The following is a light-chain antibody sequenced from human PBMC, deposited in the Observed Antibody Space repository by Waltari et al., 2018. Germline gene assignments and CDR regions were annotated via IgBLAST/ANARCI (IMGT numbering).Light chain of an antibody. CDR2: AAS. V-gene: IGKV1-6*02. J-gene: IGKJ1*01. CDR3: LQDYKYPRT. CDR1: QGIGND. Sequence: ALQMTQSPSSLPASVGDRVTISCRASQGIGNDLGWYQQKPGTAPKLLIYAASTLQSGVPSRFSGSGSGTDFTLTISSLQPEDFATYYCLQDYKYPRTFGQGTKVEIK.